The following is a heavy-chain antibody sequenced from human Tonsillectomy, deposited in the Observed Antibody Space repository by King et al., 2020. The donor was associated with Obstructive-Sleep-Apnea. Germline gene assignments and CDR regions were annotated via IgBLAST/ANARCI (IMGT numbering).Heavy chain of an antibody. CDR3: ARAWSTVTKLDY. V-gene: IGHV3-7*01. D-gene: IGHD4-17*01. CDR1: GFTLSTYW. Sequence: QLVQSGGGLVQPGGSLRLSCEASGFTLSTYWMNWVRQAPGKGLEGVANMNQDASEKSYVDSVKGRFTISRDDAKNSLFLQMNSLRAGDTVVYYCARAWSTVTKLDYWGQGTLVTVSS. CDR2: MNQDASEK. J-gene: IGHJ4*02.